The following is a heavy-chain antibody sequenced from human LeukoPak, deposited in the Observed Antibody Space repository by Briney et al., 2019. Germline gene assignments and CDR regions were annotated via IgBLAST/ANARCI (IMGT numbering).Heavy chain of an antibody. D-gene: IGHD6-19*01. V-gene: IGHV3-11*04. J-gene: IGHJ4*02. CDR3: VARGGWARFDY. Sequence: GGSLRLSCAASGFTFSDYYMSWVRQAPGKGLEWVAYISDGTSTMYYTDSVKGRFTISRDDATNSLYLEMNSLRAEDTAVYYCVARGGWARFDYWGQGTLVTVSS. CDR1: GFTFSDYY. CDR2: ISDGTSTM.